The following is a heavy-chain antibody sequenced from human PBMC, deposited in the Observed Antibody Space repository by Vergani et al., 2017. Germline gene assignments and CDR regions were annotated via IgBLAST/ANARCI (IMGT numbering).Heavy chain of an antibody. Sequence: QVQLVETGGGVVQPGGSLRLYCATSGFSFNTYGAHWVRQAPGKGLEWVAFIGYDGRIKYNVDSVKGRFTISRDTSKKTLSLQMRSLRADDTAVYYCARAFYDFGPGEALDYWGQGTLVTVSS. D-gene: IGHD3-3*01. V-gene: IGHV3-30*02. CDR1: GFSFNTYG. CDR3: ARAFYDFGPGEALDY. J-gene: IGHJ4*02. CDR2: IGYDGRIK.